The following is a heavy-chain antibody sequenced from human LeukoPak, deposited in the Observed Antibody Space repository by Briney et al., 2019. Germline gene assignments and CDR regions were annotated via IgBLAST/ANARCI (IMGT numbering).Heavy chain of an antibody. CDR1: GGSISSSSYY. CDR2: IYYSGST. D-gene: IGHD3-22*01. J-gene: IGHJ4*02. CDR3: ASGLGYYYDY. V-gene: IGHV4-61*05. Sequence: ASETLSLTCTVSGGSISSSSYYWGWIRQPPGKGLEWIGYIYYSGSTNYNPSLKSRVTISIDTSKNQFTLKLSSVTAADTAVYYCASGLGYYYDYWGQGTLVTVSS.